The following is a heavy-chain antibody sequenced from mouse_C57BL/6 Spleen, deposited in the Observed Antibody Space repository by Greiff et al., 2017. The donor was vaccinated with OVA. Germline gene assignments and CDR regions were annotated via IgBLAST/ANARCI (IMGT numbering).Heavy chain of an antibody. D-gene: IGHD3-2*02. Sequence: EVKLMESGGGLVQPGGSMKLSCVASGFTFSNYWMNWVRQSPEKGLEWVAQIRLKSDNYATHYAESVKGRFTISRDDSKSSVYLQMNNLRAEDTGIYYCTGGAQATYAYWGQGTLVTVSA. CDR2: IRLKSDNYAT. CDR1: GFTFSNYW. V-gene: IGHV6-3*01. J-gene: IGHJ3*01. CDR3: TGGAQATYAY.